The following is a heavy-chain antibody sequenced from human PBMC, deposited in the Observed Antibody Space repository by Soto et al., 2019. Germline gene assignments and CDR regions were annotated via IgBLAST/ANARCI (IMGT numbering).Heavy chain of an antibody. CDR3: ARPVRMDTGVRYYYGMDV. J-gene: IGHJ6*02. CDR2: IIPMFGTA. Sequence: QVQLVQSGAEVKKAGSSVKVSCKASGGTFSSYAMNWVRQAPGQGLEWMGGIIPMFGTADYAQKFQARVTITADESTSTAYMELSSLTSEDTAVYYCARPVRMDTGVRYYYGMDVWGQGTTVTVSS. D-gene: IGHD5-18*01. CDR1: GGTFSSYA. V-gene: IGHV1-69*01.